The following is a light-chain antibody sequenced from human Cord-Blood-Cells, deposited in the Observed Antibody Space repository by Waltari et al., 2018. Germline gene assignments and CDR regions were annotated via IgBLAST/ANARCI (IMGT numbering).Light chain of an antibody. Sequence: EIVLTQSPGTLSLSPGERATLPCRASQSVSSSYLAWYQQKPGQAPRLLIYGASSRATDIPDRFSGSGSGTDFTLTISRLEPEDFAVYYCQQYGSSPPYTFGQGTKLEIK. CDR2: GAS. J-gene: IGKJ2*01. V-gene: IGKV3-20*01. CDR3: QQYGSSPPYT. CDR1: QSVSSSY.